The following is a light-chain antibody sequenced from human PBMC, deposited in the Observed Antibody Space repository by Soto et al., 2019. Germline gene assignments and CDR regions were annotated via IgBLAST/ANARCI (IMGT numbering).Light chain of an antibody. Sequence: QSVLTQPASVSGSPGQSITISCTRTTSEVGAYNFVSWYQQHPGKAPKLMIYEVSNRPSGVSDRFSGSKSGNTASLTISGLQAEDEADYYCSSYTSSSTYVFGTGTKVTVL. CDR1: TSEVGAYNF. J-gene: IGLJ1*01. CDR3: SSYTSSSTYV. CDR2: EVS. V-gene: IGLV2-14*01.